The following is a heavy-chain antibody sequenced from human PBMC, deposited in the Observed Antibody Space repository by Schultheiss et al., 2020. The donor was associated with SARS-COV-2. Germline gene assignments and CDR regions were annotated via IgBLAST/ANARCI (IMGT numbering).Heavy chain of an antibody. D-gene: IGHD6-19*01. V-gene: IGHV3-64D*06. CDR1: GFTFSSYA. CDR2: ISSNGGST. CDR3: ARDNAVAGSFDY. J-gene: IGHJ4*02. Sequence: GESLKISCSASGFTFSSYAMHWVRQAPGKGLEYVSAISSNGGSTYYADSVKGRFTISRDNSKNTLYLQMSSLRAEDTAVYYCARDNAVAGSFDYWGQGTLVTVSS.